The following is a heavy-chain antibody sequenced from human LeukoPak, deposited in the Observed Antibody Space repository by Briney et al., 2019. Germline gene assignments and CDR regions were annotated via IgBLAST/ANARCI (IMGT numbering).Heavy chain of an antibody. CDR1: GYTFTSYA. CDR3: ARDHRYFEYFQH. Sequence: GASVKVSCKASGYTFTSYAMHWVRQAPGQRLEWMGWINAGNGNTKYSQKFQGRVTITRDTSASTAYMELSSLRSEDTAVYYCARDHRYFEYFQHWGQGTLVTVSS. CDR2: INAGNGNT. J-gene: IGHJ1*01. D-gene: IGHD3-9*01. V-gene: IGHV1-3*01.